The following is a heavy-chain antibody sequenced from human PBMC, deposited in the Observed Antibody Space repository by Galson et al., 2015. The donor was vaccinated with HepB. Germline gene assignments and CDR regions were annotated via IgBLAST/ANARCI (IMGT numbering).Heavy chain of an antibody. D-gene: IGHD4-23*01. Sequence: SLRLSCAASGFTFSDYYMSWIRQAPGKGLEWVSYISSSSSYTNYADSVKGRFTISRDNAKNSLYLQMNSLRAEDTAVYYCARGYGGKHYAFDIWGQGTMVTVSS. CDR1: GFTFSDYY. J-gene: IGHJ3*02. CDR3: ARGYGGKHYAFDI. CDR2: ISSSSSYT. V-gene: IGHV3-11*03.